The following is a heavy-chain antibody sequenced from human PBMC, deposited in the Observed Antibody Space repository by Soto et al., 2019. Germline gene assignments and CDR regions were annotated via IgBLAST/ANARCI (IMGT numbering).Heavy chain of an antibody. CDR3: ARVVAYCSGGSCFPYDY. CDR2: IKQDGSEK. Sequence: GGSLRLSCAASGFTFSFYWMTWVRQVPGKGLEWVANIKQDGSEKYYVDSVKGRFTVSRDNAKNSVYLQMNSLRAEDTAVYYCARVVAYCSGGSCFPYDYWGQGTLVTVSS. D-gene: IGHD2-15*01. V-gene: IGHV3-7*05. J-gene: IGHJ4*02. CDR1: GFTFSFYW.